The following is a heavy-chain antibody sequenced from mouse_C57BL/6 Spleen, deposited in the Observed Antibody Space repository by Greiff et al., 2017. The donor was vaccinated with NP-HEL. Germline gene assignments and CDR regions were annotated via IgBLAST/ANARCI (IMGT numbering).Heavy chain of an antibody. D-gene: IGHD1-1*01. CDR1: GYTFTSYW. J-gene: IGHJ2*01. V-gene: IGHV1-7*01. CDR2: INPSSGYT. CDR3: ARGYGSSQYYFDY. Sequence: QVQLQQSGAELAKPGASVKLSCKASGYTFTSYWMHWVKQRPGQGLEWIGYINPSSGYTKYNQKFKDKATLTADKSSSTAYRQLSSLTYEDSAVYYCARGYGSSQYYFDYWGQGTTRTVSS.